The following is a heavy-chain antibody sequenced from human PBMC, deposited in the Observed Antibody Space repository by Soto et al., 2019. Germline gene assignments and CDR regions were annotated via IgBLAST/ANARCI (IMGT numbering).Heavy chain of an antibody. CDR1: GFTFSSSG. D-gene: IGHD3-3*01. CDR3: ARDSSRSTIFGVVIIQSPPMDV. CDR2: IWYDGSNK. J-gene: IGHJ6*02. V-gene: IGHV3-33*01. Sequence: GGSLRLSCAASGFTFSSSGMHWVRQAPGKGLEWVAVIWYDGSNKYYADSVKGRFTISRDNSKNTLYLQMNSLRAEDTAVYYCARDSSRSTIFGVVIIQSPPMDVWGQGTTVTVSS.